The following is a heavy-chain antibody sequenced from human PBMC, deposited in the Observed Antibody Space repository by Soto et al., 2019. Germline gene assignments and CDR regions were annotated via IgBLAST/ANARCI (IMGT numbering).Heavy chain of an antibody. CDR2: ISAYNGNA. CDR3: ARDRGPSITTPHDAFEI. V-gene: IGHV1-18*01. J-gene: IGHJ3*02. CDR1: GYTFASYG. Sequence: QVQLVQSGAEVKKPGASVKVSCKASGYTFASYGISWVRQAPGQGLEWMGWISAYNGNASYAQKLQGRVTMTTDTSTSTAYMELRSLRSDGTAVYYCARDRGPSITTPHDAFEIWGQGTMVPVSS. D-gene: IGHD3-10*01.